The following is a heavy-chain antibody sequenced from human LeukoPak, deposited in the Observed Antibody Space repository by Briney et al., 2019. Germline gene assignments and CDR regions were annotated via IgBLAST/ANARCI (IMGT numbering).Heavy chain of an antibody. D-gene: IGHD2-2*01. J-gene: IGHJ5*02. Sequence: GGSLRLSCAASGFTISSDIMSWVRQAPGKGLEWISVISAGGDNTYYADSVKGRFTISRDNSKNTLYLQMNSLRVEETAVYYCAKGGVVPAATSWFDPWGQGTLVTVSS. CDR2: ISAGGDNT. V-gene: IGHV3-23*01. CDR1: GFTISSDI. CDR3: AKGGVVPAATSWFDP.